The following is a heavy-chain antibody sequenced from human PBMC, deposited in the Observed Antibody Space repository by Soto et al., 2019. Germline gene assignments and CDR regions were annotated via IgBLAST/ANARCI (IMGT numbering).Heavy chain of an antibody. D-gene: IGHD3-9*01. CDR1: GGSISSSNW. J-gene: IGHJ6*02. CDR3: ARVRRYYDIVTGYNYGMDV. V-gene: IGHV4-4*02. CDR2: IYHSGST. Sequence: PSETLSLTCAVSGGSISSSNWWSWVRQPPGKGLEWIGEIYHSGSTNYNPSLKSRVTISVDKSKNQFSLKLSSVTAADTAVYYCARVRRYYDIVTGYNYGMDVWGQGTTVTVSS.